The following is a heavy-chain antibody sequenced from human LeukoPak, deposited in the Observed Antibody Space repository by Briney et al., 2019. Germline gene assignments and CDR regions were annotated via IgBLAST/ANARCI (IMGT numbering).Heavy chain of an antibody. CDR1: GYTFTSDV. CDR3: ARDPGIAARPGYYYYYLDV. D-gene: IGHD6-6*01. J-gene: IGHJ6*03. V-gene: IGHV1-18*01. Sequence: ASVKVSCNPSGYTFTSDVISWVRQAPGQGHESMEWISPYNLNTNYAQKLQGRVTMTTDTSTSTAYMELRSLRSDDTAVYYCARDPGIAARPGYYYYYLDVWGKGTTVTVS. CDR2: ISPYNLNT.